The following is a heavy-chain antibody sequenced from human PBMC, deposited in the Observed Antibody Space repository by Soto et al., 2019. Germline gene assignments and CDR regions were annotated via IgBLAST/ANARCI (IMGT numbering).Heavy chain of an antibody. CDR3: ARGFPGNMVRGVYFDY. J-gene: IGHJ4*02. V-gene: IGHV4-59*01. D-gene: IGHD3-10*01. CDR2: IYYSGST. Sequence: SETLSLTCTVSGGSISSYYWSWIRQPPGKGLEWIGYIYYSGSTNYNPSLKSRVTISVDTSKNQFSLKLSSVTAADTAVYYCARGFPGNMVRGVYFDYWGQGTLVTVSS. CDR1: GGSISSYY.